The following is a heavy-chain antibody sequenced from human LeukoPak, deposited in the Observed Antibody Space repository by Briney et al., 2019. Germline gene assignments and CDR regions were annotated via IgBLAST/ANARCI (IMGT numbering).Heavy chain of an antibody. CDR2: ISYDGSNE. J-gene: IGHJ4*02. CDR3: AKIPRTAKFDYGDYDLDY. V-gene: IGHV3-30*04. Sequence: GRSLRLSCAASGFTFSSYVMHWVRQAPGKGLEWVAIISYDGSNEYYADSVKGRFTISRDNSKNTLYLQMNSLRAEDTAVYYCAKIPRTAKFDYGDYDLDYWGQGTLVTVSS. D-gene: IGHD4-17*01. CDR1: GFTFSSYV.